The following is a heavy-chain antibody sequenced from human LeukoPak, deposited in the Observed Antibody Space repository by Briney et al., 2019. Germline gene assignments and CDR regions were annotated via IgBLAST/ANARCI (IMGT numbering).Heavy chain of an antibody. CDR2: INTYGTA. V-gene: IGHV3-74*03. D-gene: IGHD3-16*01. CDR3: ARVRGGN. CDR1: GFTFSDSW. J-gene: IGHJ4*02. Sequence: GGSLRLSCAASGFTFSDSWMYWVRQAPGKGLLWIANINTYGTATYADSVKGRFTISRDNAKNTLYLQMHSLGAEDTAVYYCARVRGGNWGQGTLVTVSS.